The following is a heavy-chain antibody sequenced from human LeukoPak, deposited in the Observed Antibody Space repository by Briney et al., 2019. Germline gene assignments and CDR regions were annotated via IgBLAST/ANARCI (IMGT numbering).Heavy chain of an antibody. CDR3: VRLWEFDY. D-gene: IGHD1-26*01. CDR1: GFNFKDYW. Sequence: AGGSLRLSCAASGFNFKDYWMTGVRQPPGKGLEWVARISQDGTETLSADSVKGRFTLSKDNADKSLYLQMNSLTTEDTAVYYCVRLWEFDYWGQGTLVTVSS. V-gene: IGHV3-7*01. CDR2: ISQDGTET. J-gene: IGHJ4*02.